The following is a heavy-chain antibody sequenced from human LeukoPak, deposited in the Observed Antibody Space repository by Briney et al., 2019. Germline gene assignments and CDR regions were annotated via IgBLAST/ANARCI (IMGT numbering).Heavy chain of an antibody. CDR2: IYYSGST. V-gene: IGHV4-59*01. CDR3: VRSKSGTYGWFDH. CDR1: GCSITSYH. J-gene: IGHJ5*02. Sequence: SETLSLTCTVSGCSITSYHYSWIRQPPGKGLEWIGYIYYSGSTNYNPSLKSRVTISVDTSKNQFSLKLSSVTAADTAVYYCVRSKSGTYGWFDHWGQGTLVTVSS. D-gene: IGHD4-17*01.